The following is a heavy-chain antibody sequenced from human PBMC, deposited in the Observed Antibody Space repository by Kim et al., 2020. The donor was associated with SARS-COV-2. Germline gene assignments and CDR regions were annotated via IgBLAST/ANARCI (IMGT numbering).Heavy chain of an antibody. Sequence: GGSLRLSCAASGFTFSSYSMNWVRQAPGKGLEWVSSISSSSSYIYYADSVKGRFTISRDNAKNSLYLQMNSLRAEDTAVYYCARALSTVTMIYWYFDLWGRGTLVTVSS. CDR1: GFTFSSYS. J-gene: IGHJ2*01. CDR3: ARALSTVTMIYWYFDL. D-gene: IGHD4-17*01. CDR2: ISSSSSYI. V-gene: IGHV3-21*01.